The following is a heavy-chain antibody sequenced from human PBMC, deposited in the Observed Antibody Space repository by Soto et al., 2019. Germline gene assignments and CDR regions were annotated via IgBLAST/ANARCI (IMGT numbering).Heavy chain of an antibody. CDR3: AREPPTATLRYFAWSYNYGMDV. CDR2: ISSSSSTI. D-gene: IGHD3-9*01. J-gene: IGHJ6*02. CDR1: GFTFSSYS. Sequence: GGSLRLSCAASGFTFSSYSMNWVRQAPGKGLEWVSYISSSSSTIYYADSVKGRFTISRDNAKNSLYLQMNSLRDEDTAVYYCAREPPTATLRYFAWSYNYGMDVWGQGTTVTVSS. V-gene: IGHV3-48*02.